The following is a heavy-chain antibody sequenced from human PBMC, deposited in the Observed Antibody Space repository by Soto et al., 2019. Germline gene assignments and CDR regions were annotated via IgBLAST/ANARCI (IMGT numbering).Heavy chain of an antibody. CDR3: ARDRLGTSVGSVRGYYYYYGMDV. CDR2: INPNSGGT. Sequence: GASVKVSCKASGYTFTGYYMHWVRQAPGQGLEWMGWINPNSGGTNYAQKFQGWVTMTRDTSISTAYMELSRLRSDDTAVYYCARDRLGTSVGSVRGYYYYYGMDVRGKGTTVTVSS. CDR1: GYTFTGYY. D-gene: IGHD3-10*02. J-gene: IGHJ6*04. V-gene: IGHV1-2*04.